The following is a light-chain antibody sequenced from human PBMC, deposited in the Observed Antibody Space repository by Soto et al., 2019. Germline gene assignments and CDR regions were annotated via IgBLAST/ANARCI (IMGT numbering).Light chain of an antibody. CDR3: QQYGSSGT. V-gene: IGKV3-15*01. CDR1: QSVGRS. CDR2: GAS. J-gene: IGKJ1*01. Sequence: DILMTQSPATVSVSPGETVTLSCRASQSVGRSVAWYQQKPGQAPRPLIYGASTRATGIPDRLSGSGSGTYFTLTIISLQSEDFAVYYCQQYGSSGTFGQGTKVDIK.